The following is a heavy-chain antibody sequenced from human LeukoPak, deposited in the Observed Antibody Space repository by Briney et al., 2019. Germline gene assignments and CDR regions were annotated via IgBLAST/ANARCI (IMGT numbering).Heavy chain of an antibody. CDR2: VNRDGSET. V-gene: IGHV3-7*03. CDR1: GFALSSHW. Sequence: GGSLRLSCAASGFALSSHWMTWVRQVPGRGPEWVANVNRDGSETYYLDSVKGRFTISRDNSKNTLYLQMNSLRAEDTAVYYCAKDQLRYYDSSGYYRLWGQGALVTVSS. J-gene: IGHJ4*02. D-gene: IGHD3-22*01. CDR3: AKDQLRYYDSSGYYRL.